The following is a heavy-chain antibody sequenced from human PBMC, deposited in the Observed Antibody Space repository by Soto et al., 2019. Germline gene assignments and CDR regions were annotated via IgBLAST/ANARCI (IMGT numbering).Heavy chain of an antibody. D-gene: IGHD3-16*01. V-gene: IGHV3-33*01. CDR2: ISYDGNLK. CDR1: GFTFTTYA. CDR3: ARGGAMSAALSFGMDV. J-gene: IGHJ6*02. Sequence: QVQLVESGGGLVKPEGSLRLSCAASGFTFTTYAMHWVRQAPGTGLEWLAIISYDGNLKYYADSVKGRFTISRDDSKNTIYLQMNSLRGDDTGVYFCARGGAMSAALSFGMDVWGQGTTVSVSS.